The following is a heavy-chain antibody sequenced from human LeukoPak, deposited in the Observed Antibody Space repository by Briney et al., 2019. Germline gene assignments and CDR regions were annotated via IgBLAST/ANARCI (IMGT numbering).Heavy chain of an antibody. CDR2: INWNGGRT. V-gene: IGHV3-20*04. CDR1: GFIYDDYG. J-gene: IGHJ4*02. D-gene: IGHD3-22*01. Sequence: GGSLRLFCTASGFIYDDYGMSWVRHAPGKGLEWGSGINWNGGRTVYADSVKGRFTISRDNAKNSLYLQMNSLRAEDSALYYCARGDSGYYPDLDYWGQGTLVTVSS. CDR3: ARGDSGYYPDLDY.